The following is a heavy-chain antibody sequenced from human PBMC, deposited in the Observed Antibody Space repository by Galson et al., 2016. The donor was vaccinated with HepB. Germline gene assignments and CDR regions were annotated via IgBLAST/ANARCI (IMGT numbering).Heavy chain of an antibody. J-gene: IGHJ4*02. CDR3: ARRMLVGAGFDY. CDR1: GFTFSSFW. CDR2: IRQDGGQR. Sequence: SLRLSCAASGFTFSSFWMSWVRQAPGKGLEWVANIRQDGGQRYYGDSVKGRFTVSRDNAKNSLYLHMNSLRVDDTALYYCARRMLVGAGFDYWGQGALVTVSS. V-gene: IGHV3-7*04. D-gene: IGHD1-26*01.